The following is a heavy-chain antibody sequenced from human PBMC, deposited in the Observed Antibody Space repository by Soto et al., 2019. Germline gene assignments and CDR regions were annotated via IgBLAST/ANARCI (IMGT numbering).Heavy chain of an antibody. Sequence: QVQLVESGGGVVQPGRSLRLSCAASGFTFSSYAMHWVRQAPGKGLEWVAVISYDGSNKYYADSVKGRFTISRDNSKNTLYLQMNSLRAEDTAVYYCAKDRGIAAGQYFQHWGQGTLVTVSS. V-gene: IGHV3-30*04. CDR3: AKDRGIAAGQYFQH. CDR1: GFTFSSYA. CDR2: ISYDGSNK. J-gene: IGHJ1*01. D-gene: IGHD6-13*01.